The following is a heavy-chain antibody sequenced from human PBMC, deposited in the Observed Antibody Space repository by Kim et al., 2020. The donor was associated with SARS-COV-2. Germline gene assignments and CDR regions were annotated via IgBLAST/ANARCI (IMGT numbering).Heavy chain of an antibody. J-gene: IGHJ4*02. CDR1: GYSFTSYW. CDR3: ASHGQGYFDY. CDR2: IDPSDSYT. V-gene: IGHV5-10-1*01. Sequence: GESLKISCKGSGYSFTSYWISWVRQMPGKGLEWMGRIDPSDSYTNYSPSFQGHVTISADKSISTAYLQWSSLKASDTAMYYCASHGQGYFDYWGQGTLVTVSS.